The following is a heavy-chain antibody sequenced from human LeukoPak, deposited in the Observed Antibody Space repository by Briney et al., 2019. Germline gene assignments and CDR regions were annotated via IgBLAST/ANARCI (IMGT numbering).Heavy chain of an antibody. J-gene: IGHJ4*02. CDR2: IIPIFGIA. CDR3: ARDLRPHCSGGSCYTLDY. CDR1: GGTFSSYA. D-gene: IGHD2-15*01. V-gene: IGHV1-69*01. Sequence: SVKVSCKASGGTFSSYAISWVRQAPGQGLEWMGGIIPIFGIANYAQKFQGRVTITADESTSTAYMELSSLRSEDTAVYYCARDLRPHCSGGSCYTLDYWGQGTLVTVSS.